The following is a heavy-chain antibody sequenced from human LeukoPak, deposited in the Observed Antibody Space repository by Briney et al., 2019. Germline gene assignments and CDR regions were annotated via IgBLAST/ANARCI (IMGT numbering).Heavy chain of an antibody. J-gene: IGHJ5*02. CDR2: ISSSSSYI. Sequence: TTGGSLRLSCAASGFTFSSYSMNWVRQAPGKGLEWVSYISSSSSYIYYADSVKGRFTISRDNAKNSLYLQMNSLRAEDTAVYFCARDAGSQWLVGNWFDPWGQGTLVTVSS. CDR1: GFTFSSYS. V-gene: IGHV3-21*05. D-gene: IGHD6-19*01. CDR3: ARDAGSQWLVGNWFDP.